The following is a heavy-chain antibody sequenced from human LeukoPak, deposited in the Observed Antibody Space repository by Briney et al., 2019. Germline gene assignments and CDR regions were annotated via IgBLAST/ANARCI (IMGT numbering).Heavy chain of an antibody. CDR1: GYTFTGYY. CDR3: ARYGNYIAVAGNWFDP. J-gene: IGHJ5*02. CDR2: INPNSGGT. V-gene: IGHV1-2*02. Sequence: GASVKVSCKASGYTFTGYYMHWVRQAPGQGLEWMGWINPNSGGTNYAQKFQDRVTMTRDTSISTAYMELSRLRSDDTAVYYCARYGNYIAVAGNWFDPWGQGTLVTVSS. D-gene: IGHD6-19*01.